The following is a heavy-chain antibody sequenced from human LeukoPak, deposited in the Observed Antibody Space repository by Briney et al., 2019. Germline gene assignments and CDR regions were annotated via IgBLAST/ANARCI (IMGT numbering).Heavy chain of an antibody. CDR1: GGSISSSSYY. J-gene: IGHJ6*03. Sequence: SETLSLTCTVSGGSISSSSYYWGWIRQPPGKGLEWIGSIYYSGSTYYNPSLKSRVTISVDTSKNQFSLKLSSVTAADTAVYYCARDPVYRLLHEGYMDVWGKGTTVTVSS. V-gene: IGHV4-39*07. D-gene: IGHD2-15*01. CDR3: ARDPVYRLLHEGYMDV. CDR2: IYYSGST.